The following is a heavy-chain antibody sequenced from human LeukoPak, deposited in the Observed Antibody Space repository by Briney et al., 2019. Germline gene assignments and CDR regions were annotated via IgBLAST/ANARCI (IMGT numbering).Heavy chain of an antibody. CDR1: GLTVSSYW. J-gene: IGHJ4*02. Sequence: PGASLRLSCAASGLTVSSYWMAWVRQAPGKGLEWVANIKQDGSEKYYVESVKGRLTISRDNAKNSLYLQMNRLRAEETAVYYCARDLSWTAMDYWGQGTLVTVSS. V-gene: IGHV3-7*01. CDR3: ARDLSWTAMDY. D-gene: IGHD5-18*01. CDR2: IKQDGSEK.